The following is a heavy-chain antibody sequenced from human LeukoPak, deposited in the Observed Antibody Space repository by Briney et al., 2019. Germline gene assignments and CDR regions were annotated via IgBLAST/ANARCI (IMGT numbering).Heavy chain of an antibody. Sequence: PSETLSLTCTVSGYSISSGYYWGWIRQPPGQGLEWIVSTYHSGGTFYNPSLKSRVTISVDTSKNQFSLKLSSVTAADTAVYYCARVLDYYGSGTYSFDYWGQGTLVTVSS. J-gene: IGHJ4*02. V-gene: IGHV4-38-2*02. CDR2: TYHSGGT. CDR1: GYSISSGYY. CDR3: ARVLDYYGSGTYSFDY. D-gene: IGHD3-10*01.